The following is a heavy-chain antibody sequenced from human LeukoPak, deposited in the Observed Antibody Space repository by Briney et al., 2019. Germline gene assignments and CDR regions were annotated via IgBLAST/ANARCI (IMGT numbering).Heavy chain of an antibody. V-gene: IGHV4-31*03. CDR1: GGSISSGGYY. Sequence: LQTLSLTCTVSGGSISSGGYYWSWIRQHPGKGLEWIGYIYYSGSTYYNPSLKSRVTISVDTSKNQFSLKLSSVTAADTAVYYCARNSRVVPAHPFDYWGQGTLVTVSS. J-gene: IGHJ4*02. CDR2: IYYSGST. CDR3: ARNSRVVPAHPFDY. D-gene: IGHD2-2*01.